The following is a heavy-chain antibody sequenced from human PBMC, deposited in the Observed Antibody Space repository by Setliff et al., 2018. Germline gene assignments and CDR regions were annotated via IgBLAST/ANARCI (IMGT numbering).Heavy chain of an antibody. J-gene: IGHJ5*02. Sequence: ASVKVSCKASGYTFTSYAMNWVRQAPGQGLEWMGWINTNTGNPTYAQGFTGRFVFSLDTSVSTAYLQISSLKAEDTAVYYCAGGPLHYDFWSGYYTVSWFDPWGQGTLVTV. V-gene: IGHV7-4-1*02. CDR3: AGGPLHYDFWSGYYTVSWFDP. CDR1: GYTFTSYA. D-gene: IGHD3-3*01. CDR2: INTNTGNP.